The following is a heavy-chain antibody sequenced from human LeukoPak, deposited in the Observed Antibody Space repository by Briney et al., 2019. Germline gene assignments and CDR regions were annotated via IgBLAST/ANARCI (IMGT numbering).Heavy chain of an antibody. V-gene: IGHV1-2*02. CDR3: AIVEMATMAFDY. J-gene: IGHJ4*02. CDR1: GYTSTGYY. CDR2: INPNSGGT. Sequence: ASVKVSCKASGYTSTGYYMHWVRQAPGQGLEWMGWINPNSGGTNYAQKFQGRVTMTRDTSISTAYMELSRLRSDDTAVYYCAIVEMATMAFDYWGQGTLVTVSS. D-gene: IGHD5-24*01.